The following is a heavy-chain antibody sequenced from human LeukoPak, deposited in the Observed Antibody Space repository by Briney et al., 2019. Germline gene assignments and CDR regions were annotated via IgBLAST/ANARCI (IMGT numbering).Heavy chain of an antibody. CDR3: ARMYCGGDCYLYYFDY. D-gene: IGHD2-21*02. V-gene: IGHV1-2*02. CDR1: GYTFTGYY. J-gene: IGHJ4*02. Sequence: GASVKVSCKASGYTFTGYYMHWVRQAPGQGLEWMGWINPNSGGTNYVQKFQGRVTMTRDTSISTAYMELSSPRSEDTAVYYCARMYCGGDCYLYYFDYWGQGTLVTVSS. CDR2: INPNSGGT.